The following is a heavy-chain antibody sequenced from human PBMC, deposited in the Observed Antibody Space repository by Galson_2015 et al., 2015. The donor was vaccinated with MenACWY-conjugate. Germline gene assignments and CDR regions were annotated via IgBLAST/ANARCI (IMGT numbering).Heavy chain of an antibody. CDR2: INESGAKI. V-gene: IGHV3-23*01. Sequence: SLRLSCAASGFTFSTCPMNWVRQAAGKGLEWVSGINESGAKIHYADSVKGLFTISRDNSKNALYLQVNSLSSEDTAVYYCVLHSDDSFDYWGLGTLVTVSS. CDR1: GFTFSTCP. J-gene: IGHJ4*02. D-gene: IGHD2-21*01. CDR3: VLHSDDSFDY.